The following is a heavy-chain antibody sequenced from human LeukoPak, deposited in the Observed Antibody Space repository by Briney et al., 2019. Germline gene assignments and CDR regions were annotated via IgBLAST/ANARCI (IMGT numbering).Heavy chain of an antibody. CDR3: ASTHYTYYYDISGLDDY. V-gene: IGHV3-21*01. CDR1: GFTFSDYS. CDR2: ISSSGGYI. D-gene: IGHD3-22*01. J-gene: IGHJ4*02. Sequence: GGSLRLSCAASGFTFSDYSMNWVRQAPGQGLEWVSSISSSGGYIYYADSVKGRFTISRDNAKNLLYLQVNSLRAEDTAVYYCASTHYTYYYDISGLDDYWGQGTLVTVSS.